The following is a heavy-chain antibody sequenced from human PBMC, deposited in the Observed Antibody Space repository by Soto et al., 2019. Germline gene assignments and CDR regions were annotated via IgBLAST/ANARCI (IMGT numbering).Heavy chain of an antibody. CDR1: GFTFSSYA. V-gene: IGHV3-23*01. D-gene: IGHD1-1*01. Sequence: EVQLLESGGGSVQPGGSLRLSCAASGFTFSSYAMHWVRRPPGKGLEWVSSISGSGGTAYYADSVKGRFSISRDSLVNTLYLQMNSLRAEDTAVYYCAKGRGQNWNFDYWGREPWSPSPQ. CDR3: AKGRGQNWNFDY. J-gene: IGHJ4*02. CDR2: ISGSGGTA.